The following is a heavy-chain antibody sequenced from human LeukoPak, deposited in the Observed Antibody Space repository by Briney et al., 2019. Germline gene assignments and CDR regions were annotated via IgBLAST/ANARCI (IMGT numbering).Heavy chain of an antibody. Sequence: PGGSLRLSCAASGFTFNTYGMNWVRQAPGKGLEWVSAISGSGSNTYYADSVKGRFTISRDSSKNTLYLQMNSLKAEDTAVYYCAKVGLRDGYKTYFFDYWGQGTLVTVSS. D-gene: IGHD5-24*01. J-gene: IGHJ4*02. CDR2: ISGSGSNT. CDR3: AKVGLRDGYKTYFFDY. CDR1: GFTFNTYG. V-gene: IGHV3-23*01.